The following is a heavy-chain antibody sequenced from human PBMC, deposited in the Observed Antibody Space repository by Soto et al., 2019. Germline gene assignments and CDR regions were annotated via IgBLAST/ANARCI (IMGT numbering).Heavy chain of an antibody. CDR3: TRHYYDSSGYYSGISN. D-gene: IGHD3-22*01. CDR2: IRSKADSYAT. Sequence: GGSLILSCAASGFTFSGSALHWVRHASGKGLEWVGRIRSKADSYATAYAASVKGRFTISRDDSLNTTYLQMNSLKTEDTAVYYCTRHYYDSSGYYSGISNWGQGTLVTVSS. CDR1: GFTFSGSA. J-gene: IGHJ4*02. V-gene: IGHV3-73*01.